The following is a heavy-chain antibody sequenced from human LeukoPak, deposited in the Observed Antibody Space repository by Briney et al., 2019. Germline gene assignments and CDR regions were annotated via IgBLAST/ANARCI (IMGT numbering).Heavy chain of an antibody. D-gene: IGHD6-13*01. CDR3: AKAISLAHGMDV. CDR1: GFTFSNYN. Sequence: GGSLRLSCAASGFTFSNYNMNWVRQAPGKGLEWVSSITSTSSYIYYADSVKGRFTTSRDNAENSLYLQMNSLRAEDTAVYYCAKAISLAHGMDVWGKGTTVTISS. J-gene: IGHJ6*04. V-gene: IGHV3-21*01. CDR2: ITSTSSYI.